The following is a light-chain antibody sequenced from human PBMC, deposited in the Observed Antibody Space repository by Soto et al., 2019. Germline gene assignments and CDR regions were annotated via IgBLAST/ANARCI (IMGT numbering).Light chain of an antibody. CDR1: QSVSSSY. CDR3: QQYGSSPYT. V-gene: IGKV3-20*01. Sequence: EIVLTQSPGTLSLSPGERATLSGRASQSVSSSYFAWYQQKPGQTPRLLIYGASSRATGIPDRFSGSGSGTDLTLTISRLEPADFAVYYCQQYGSSPYTVGQGTKLEIK. CDR2: GAS. J-gene: IGKJ2*01.